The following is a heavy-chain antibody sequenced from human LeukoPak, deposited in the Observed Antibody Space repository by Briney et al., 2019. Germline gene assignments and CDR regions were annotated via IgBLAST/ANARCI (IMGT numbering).Heavy chain of an antibody. CDR3: ASHLSGYSSGWYYFDY. CDR2: IYYSGST. D-gene: IGHD6-19*01. CDR1: GGSITSYY. V-gene: IGHV4-59*08. J-gene: IGHJ4*02. Sequence: SETLSLTCTVSGGSITSYYWSWIRQPPGKGLEWIGYIYYSGSTNYNPSLKSRVTISVDTSKNHFSLKLSSVTAADTAVYYCASHLSGYSSGWYYFDYWGQGTLATVSS.